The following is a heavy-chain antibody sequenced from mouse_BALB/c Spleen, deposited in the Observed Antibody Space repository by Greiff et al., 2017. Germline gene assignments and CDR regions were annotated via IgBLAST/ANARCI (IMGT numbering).Heavy chain of an antibody. CDR2: ISYSGST. V-gene: IGHV3-2*02. J-gene: IGHJ3*01. D-gene: IGHD1-2*01. CDR3: ARWGHYYGYEWFAY. CDR1: GYSITSDYA. Sequence: EVQLQESGPGLVKPSQSLSLTCTVTGYSITSDYAWNWIRQFPGNKLGWMGYISYSGSTSYNPSLKSRISITRDTSKNQFFLQLNSVTTEDTATYYCARWGHYYGYEWFAYWGQGTLVTVSA.